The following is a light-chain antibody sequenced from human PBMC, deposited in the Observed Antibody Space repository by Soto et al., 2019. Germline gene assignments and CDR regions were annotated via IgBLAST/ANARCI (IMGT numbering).Light chain of an antibody. CDR3: QQYNNWQLP. Sequence: EIVMTPSPATLSVSPGERATLYCRASHRVTNYLAWYQQRPGQAPRLLIYGASTRATGIPARFSDSASGTEFTLTITSLKSEDFAIYSCQQYNNWQLPFGGETPVDI. CDR1: HRVTNY. J-gene: IGKJ4*01. V-gene: IGKV3-15*01. CDR2: GAS.